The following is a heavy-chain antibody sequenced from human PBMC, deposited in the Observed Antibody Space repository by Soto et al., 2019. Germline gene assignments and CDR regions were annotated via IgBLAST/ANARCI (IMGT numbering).Heavy chain of an antibody. V-gene: IGHV4-59*01. CDR2: IYYSGST. Sequence: SSETLSLTCTVSGGSISSYYWSWIRQPPGKGLEWIGYIYYSGSTNYDPSLKSRVTISVDTSKNQFSLKLSSVTAADTAVYYCARESYYDSSGRGFDYWGQGTLVTVSS. D-gene: IGHD3-22*01. CDR1: GGSISSYY. CDR3: ARESYYDSSGRGFDY. J-gene: IGHJ4*02.